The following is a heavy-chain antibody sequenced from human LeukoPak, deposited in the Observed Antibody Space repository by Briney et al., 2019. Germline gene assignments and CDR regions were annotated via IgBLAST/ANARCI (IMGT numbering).Heavy chain of an antibody. CDR3: ARGAYDFWSGYYTSYYYYGMDV. J-gene: IGHJ6*02. CDR1: GFTFSDYY. D-gene: IGHD3-3*01. CDR2: ISSSGSTI. V-gene: IGHV3-11*01. Sequence: GSLRLSCAASGFTFSDYYMSWIRQAPGKGLEWVSYISSSGSTIYYADSVKGRFTISRDNAKNSLYLQMNSLRAEDTAVYYCARGAYDFWSGYYTSYYYYGMDVWGQGTTVTVSS.